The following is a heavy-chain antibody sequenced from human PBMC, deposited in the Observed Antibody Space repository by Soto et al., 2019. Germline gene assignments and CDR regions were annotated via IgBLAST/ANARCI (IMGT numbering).Heavy chain of an antibody. V-gene: IGHV1-3*01. CDR2: INAGNGNT. Sequence: QVPFVQSGAELKKPGASVEVSCKASGYTFTNYAMHWVRQAPGQRLEWMGWINAGNGNTKYSQKFQGRVTITRDTSARTAYVELTSLRSDDTAVYYCARAGYCSSTSCSDAFDIWGQGTLVTLSS. CDR1: GYTFTNYA. CDR3: ARAGYCSSTSCSDAFDI. D-gene: IGHD2-2*01. J-gene: IGHJ3*02.